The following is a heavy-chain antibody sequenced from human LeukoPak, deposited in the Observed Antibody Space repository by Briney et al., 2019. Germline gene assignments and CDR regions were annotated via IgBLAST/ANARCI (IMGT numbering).Heavy chain of an antibody. CDR2: ISGSGGST. J-gene: IGHJ5*02. CDR1: GFTFSSYA. CDR3: AKDSSSWYNWFDP. Sequence: GGSLRLSCAASGFTFSSYAMSWVRQAPGKGLEWVSAISGSGGSTYYADSVEGRFTISRDNSKNTLYLQMSSLRAEDTAVYYCAKDSSSWYNWFDPWGQGTLVTVSS. D-gene: IGHD6-13*01. V-gene: IGHV3-23*01.